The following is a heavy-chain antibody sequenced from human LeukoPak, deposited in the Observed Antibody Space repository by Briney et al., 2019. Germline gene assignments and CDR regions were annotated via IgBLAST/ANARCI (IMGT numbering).Heavy chain of an antibody. D-gene: IGHD2-2*01. V-gene: IGHV4-31*03. CDR1: GGSISSGGYY. CDR2: IYYSGST. J-gene: IGHJ5*02. CDR3: AKGEVPAATWFDP. Sequence: SRTLSLTCTVSGGSISSGGYYWSWIRQHPGKGLEWIGYIYYSGSTYYNPSLKSRVTISVDTSKNQFSLKLSSVTAADTAVYYCAKGEVPAATWFDPWGQGTLVTVSS.